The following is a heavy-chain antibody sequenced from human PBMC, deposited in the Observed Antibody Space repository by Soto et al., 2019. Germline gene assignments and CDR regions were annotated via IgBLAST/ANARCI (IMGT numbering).Heavy chain of an antibody. CDR3: ARYRGGCGTGSSWFDS. V-gene: IGHV1-18*01. CDR2: ISPNSGAT. CDR1: GYSFTSLG. J-gene: IGHJ5*01. Sequence: ASVKVSCKASGYSFTSLGISWVRQAPGQGLEWMGWISPNSGATGYAQKFQGRVTMTTDTSTNTAYMELSSLRYDDTAVYYCARYRGGCGTGSSWFDSWGQGTLVTVSS. D-gene: IGHD1-1*01.